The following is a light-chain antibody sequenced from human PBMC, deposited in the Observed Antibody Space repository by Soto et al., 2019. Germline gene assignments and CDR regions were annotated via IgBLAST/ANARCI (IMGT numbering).Light chain of an antibody. J-gene: IGKJ4*01. V-gene: IGKV3-11*01. Sequence: EIVLTQSPATLSLSPGERATLSCRASRRVSSYLAWYQQKPGQAPRLLIYDASNRSTGIPARFSGSGSGTDFTLTISSLEPEDFAVYYCQQRSNWPPDLTFGGGTKVEIK. CDR2: DAS. CDR3: QQRSNWPPDLT. CDR1: RRVSSY.